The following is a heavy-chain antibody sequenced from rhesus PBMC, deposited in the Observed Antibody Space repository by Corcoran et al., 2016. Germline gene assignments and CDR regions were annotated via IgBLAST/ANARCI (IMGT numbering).Heavy chain of an antibody. CDR3: ARAVIAAGITDFFDY. Sequence: QVQLQESGPGLVKPSETLSLTCAVSGGSFSSYWWSWIRQPPGKGLEWIGEINGNRGTTNYNPSRKSRVTISKDAYKTQFARKLSSVTAADTAVYYCARAVIAAGITDFFDYWGQGVLVTVSS. CDR1: GGSFSSYW. CDR2: INGNRGTT. D-gene: IGHD6-13*01. J-gene: IGHJ4*01. V-gene: IGHV4-80*01.